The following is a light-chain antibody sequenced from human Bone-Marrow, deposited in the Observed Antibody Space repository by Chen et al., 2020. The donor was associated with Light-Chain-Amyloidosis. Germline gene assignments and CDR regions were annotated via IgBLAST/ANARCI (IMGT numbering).Light chain of an antibody. J-gene: IGKJ5*01. V-gene: IGKV1-39*01. CDR1: QNIRSY. CDR2: TAS. CDR3: QQSYTTPIT. Sequence: DIQMTQSPSSLSASVGDRVTITCRASQNIRSYLNWYQQKPGKAPKLLINTASSLQSGVPSRFSGSGSGTDFTLTISSLQPEDFASYFCQQSYTTPITVGQGTRLESK.